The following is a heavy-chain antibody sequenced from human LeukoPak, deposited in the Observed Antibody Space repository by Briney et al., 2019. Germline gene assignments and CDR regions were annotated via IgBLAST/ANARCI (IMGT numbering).Heavy chain of an antibody. CDR1: GFTFSSYA. D-gene: IGHD6-13*01. J-gene: IGHJ4*02. CDR3: AHISSSWPDY. CDR2: ISGSGGST. V-gene: IGHV3-23*01. Sequence: GGSLRLSCAASGFTFSSYAMSWVRQAPGEGLEWVSAISGSGGSTYYADSVKGRFTISRDNSKNTLYLQMNSLRAEDTAVYYCAHISSSWPDYWGQGTPVTVSS.